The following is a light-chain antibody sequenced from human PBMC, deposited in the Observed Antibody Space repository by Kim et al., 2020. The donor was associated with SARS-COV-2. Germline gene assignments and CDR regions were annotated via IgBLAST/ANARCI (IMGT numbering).Light chain of an antibody. Sequence: APINCKSSQSVLYSSNNKNYLAWYQQKPGQPPKLLIYWASTRESGVPDRFSGSGSGTDFTLTISSLQAEDVAVYYCQQYYSTHWTFGQGTKVDIK. CDR2: WAS. CDR3: QQYYSTHWT. J-gene: IGKJ1*01. CDR1: QSVLYSSNNKNY. V-gene: IGKV4-1*01.